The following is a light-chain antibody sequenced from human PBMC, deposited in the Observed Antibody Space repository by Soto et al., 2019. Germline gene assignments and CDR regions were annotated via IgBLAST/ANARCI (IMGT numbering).Light chain of an antibody. V-gene: IGKV3-15*01. Sequence: EIVMTQSPAILSVSQGERATLSCRASQSVSSNLAWYQQKPGQAPRLLIYGASTRATGIPARFSGSGSGTEFTLTISSLQSEDFAVYYCQQYNNWLWTFGQGTKV. CDR3: QQYNNWLWT. CDR1: QSVSSN. CDR2: GAS. J-gene: IGKJ1*01.